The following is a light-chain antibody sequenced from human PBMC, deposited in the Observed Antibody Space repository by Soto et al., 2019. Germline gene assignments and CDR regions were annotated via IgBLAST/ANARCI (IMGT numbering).Light chain of an antibody. CDR3: SSYTSSSTLGV. CDR1: SSDVGGYNY. CDR2: DVS. V-gene: IGLV2-14*01. J-gene: IGLJ1*01. Sequence: QSALTQPASVSGSPGQSITISCTGTSSDVGGYNYVSWYQQHPGKAPKLMIYDVSNRPSGVSNRFSGSKSGNTASLTISGLQAEHEAHYYCSSYTSSSTLGVFGTGTKVTVL.